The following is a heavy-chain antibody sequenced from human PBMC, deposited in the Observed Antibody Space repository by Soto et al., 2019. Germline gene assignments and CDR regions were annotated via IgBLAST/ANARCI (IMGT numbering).Heavy chain of an antibody. Sequence: GGSLRLSCAASGFPFSGYGMHWVRRAPGKGLGGVAVISYDGSNKYYADSVKGRFTISRDNSKNTLYLQMNSLRAEDTAVYYCAKDITIFGVVIIHKLHGMDVWGQGTTVTVSS. CDR3: AKDITIFGVVIIHKLHGMDV. D-gene: IGHD3-3*01. J-gene: IGHJ6*02. CDR1: GFPFSGYG. V-gene: IGHV3-30*18. CDR2: ISYDGSNK.